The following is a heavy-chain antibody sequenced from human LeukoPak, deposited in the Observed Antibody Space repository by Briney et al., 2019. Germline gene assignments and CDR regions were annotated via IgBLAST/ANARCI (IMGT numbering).Heavy chain of an antibody. V-gene: IGHV3-23*01. D-gene: IGHD6-19*01. CDR1: GFTFNQYA. CDR2: ISGGGSST. Sequence: GGSLRLSCSASGFTFNQYAMSWVRQAPGKGLEWVSAISGGGSSTYYADSVKGRFTISRDNSKNTLYLQMNSLRAEDTAIYYCAKDQGGVGWLVPVDYWGQGTLVTVSS. J-gene: IGHJ4*02. CDR3: AKDQGGVGWLVPVDY.